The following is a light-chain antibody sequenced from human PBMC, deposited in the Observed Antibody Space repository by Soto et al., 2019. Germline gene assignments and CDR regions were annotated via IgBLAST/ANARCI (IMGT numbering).Light chain of an antibody. CDR2: LGS. Sequence: EMVLTQSPLSLPVTPGEPASISCRSSRNLLHSNGYYYLDWYLQKPGQSPQLLIYLGSNRASGVPDRFSGSGSGTDFTLTISRVEAEDVGVYFCAQGLATPFTFGGGTKVEIK. V-gene: IGKV2-28*01. J-gene: IGKJ4*01. CDR1: RNLLHSNGYYY. CDR3: AQGLATPFT.